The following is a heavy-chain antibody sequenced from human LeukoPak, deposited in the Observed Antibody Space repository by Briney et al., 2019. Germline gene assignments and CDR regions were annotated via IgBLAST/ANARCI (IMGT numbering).Heavy chain of an antibody. CDR1: GGSISSSSYY. D-gene: IGHD1-14*01. J-gene: IGHJ4*02. V-gene: IGHV4-39*07. Sequence: SETLSLTCTVSGGSISSSSYYWGWIRQPPGKGLEWIGSIYYSGSTYYNPSLKSRVTISVDTSKNQFSLKLSSVTAADTAVYYCAREWVRTFDYWGQGTLVTVSS. CDR3: AREWVRTFDY. CDR2: IYYSGST.